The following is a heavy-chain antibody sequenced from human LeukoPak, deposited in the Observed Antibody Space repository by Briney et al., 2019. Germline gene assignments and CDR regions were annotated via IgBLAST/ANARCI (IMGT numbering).Heavy chain of an antibody. V-gene: IGHV1-18*01. J-gene: IGHJ3*02. CDR3: ARGGDMRVVGAFDI. CDR2: ISAYNGNT. Sequence: ASVKVSCKASGYTFTSYGITWVRQAPGQGLEWMGWISAYNGNTNYAQKLQGRVTMTRDTSTSKVYMELRSLRSDDTALYYCARGGDMRVVGAFDIWGQGTMVTVSS. D-gene: IGHD3-22*01. CDR1: GYTFTSYG.